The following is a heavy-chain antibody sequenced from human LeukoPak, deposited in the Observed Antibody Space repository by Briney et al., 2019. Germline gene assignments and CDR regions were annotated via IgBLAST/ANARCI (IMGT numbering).Heavy chain of an antibody. V-gene: IGHV4-30-4*07. Sequence: SQTLSLTCTVSGGSISSGGYSWSWIRQPPGKGLEWIGYIYYSGSTYYNPSLKSRVTISVDTSKNQFSLKLSSVTAADTAVYYCARATRGDWFDPWGQGTLVTVSS. J-gene: IGHJ5*02. CDR2: IYYSGST. CDR1: GGSISSGGYS. CDR3: ARATRGDWFDP. D-gene: IGHD3-10*01.